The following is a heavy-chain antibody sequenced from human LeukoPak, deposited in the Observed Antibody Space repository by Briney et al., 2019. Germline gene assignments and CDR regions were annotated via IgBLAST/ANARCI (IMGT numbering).Heavy chain of an antibody. Sequence: PSETLSLTCTVSGYSISSGYYWGWIRQPPGKGLEWIGSTYHSGSTYYNPSLKSRVTISVDTSKNQFSLKLSSVTAADTAVYYCARDRPPDYGDYNYYYYGMDVWGQGTTVTVSS. V-gene: IGHV4-38-2*02. D-gene: IGHD4-17*01. J-gene: IGHJ6*02. CDR2: TYHSGST. CDR3: ARDRPPDYGDYNYYYYGMDV. CDR1: GYSISSGYY.